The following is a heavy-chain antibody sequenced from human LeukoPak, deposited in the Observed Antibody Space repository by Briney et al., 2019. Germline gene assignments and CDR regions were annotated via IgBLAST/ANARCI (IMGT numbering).Heavy chain of an antibody. CDR2: IRQDGSEK. Sequence: GGSLRLFCAASGFTFKSYCMSWVRQAPGKGLEWVANIRQDGSEKYYVDSVKGRFTISRDNAKNSLYLQMNSLRAEDTAVYYCARDLLNVLVTAFGYWGQGTLVTVSS. J-gene: IGHJ4*02. V-gene: IGHV3-7*01. D-gene: IGHD2-21*02. CDR1: GFTFKSYC. CDR3: ARDLLNVLVTAFGY.